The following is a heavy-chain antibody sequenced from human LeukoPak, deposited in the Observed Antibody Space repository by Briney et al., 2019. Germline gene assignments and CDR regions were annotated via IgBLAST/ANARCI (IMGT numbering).Heavy chain of an antibody. CDR3: ARDRGSNDPIDY. D-gene: IGHD2-15*01. CDR2: IWHDGKNK. J-gene: IGHJ4*02. Sequence: PGGSLRLSCAASGFTFRSYGMHWVRQAPGKGLERVAVIWHDGKNKYYADSVKGRFTISRDNSKNTLYLQMDSLGAEDTAVYYCARDRGSNDPIDYWGQGTLVTVSS. CDR1: GFTFRSYG. V-gene: IGHV3-33*01.